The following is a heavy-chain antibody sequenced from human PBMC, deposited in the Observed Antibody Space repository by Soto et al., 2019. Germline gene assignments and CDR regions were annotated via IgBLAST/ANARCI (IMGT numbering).Heavy chain of an antibody. CDR3: ARVWHYDILTGYDAFDI. CDR1: GFTFSSYA. J-gene: IGHJ3*02. CDR2: ISYDGSNK. V-gene: IGHV3-30-3*01. Sequence: HPGGSLRLSCAASGFTFSSYAMHWVRQAPGKGLEWVAVISYDGSNKYYADSVKGRFTISRDNSKNTLYLQMNSLRAEDTAVYYYARVWHYDILTGYDAFDIWGQGTMVTVSS. D-gene: IGHD3-9*01.